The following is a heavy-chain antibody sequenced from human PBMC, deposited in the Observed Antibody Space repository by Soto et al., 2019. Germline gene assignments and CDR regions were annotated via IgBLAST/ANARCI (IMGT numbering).Heavy chain of an antibody. J-gene: IGHJ6*02. CDR1: GFTFDDYT. V-gene: IGHV3-43*01. CDR3: AKVSRFLGVYYYYGMDV. D-gene: IGHD3-3*01. CDR2: ISWDGGST. Sequence: GGSLRLSCAASGFTFDDYTMHWVRQAPGKGLEWVSLISWDGGSTYYADSVKGRFTISRDNSKNSLYLQMNSLRTEDTALYYSAKVSRFLGVYYYYGMDVWGQGTTVTVSS.